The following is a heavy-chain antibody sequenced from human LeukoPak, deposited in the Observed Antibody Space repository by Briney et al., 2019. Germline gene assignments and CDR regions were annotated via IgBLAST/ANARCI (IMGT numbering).Heavy chain of an antibody. CDR2: IYYSGST. Sequence: PSETLSLTCTVSGGSISSSSYYWGWIRQPPGKGLEWIGSIYYSGSTYYNPSLKSRVTISVDTSKNQFSLKLSSVTAADTAVYYCARDRLLWFGELLSAFDIWGQGTMVTVSS. V-gene: IGHV4-39*07. J-gene: IGHJ3*02. D-gene: IGHD3-10*01. CDR3: ARDRLLWFGELLSAFDI. CDR1: GGSISSSSYY.